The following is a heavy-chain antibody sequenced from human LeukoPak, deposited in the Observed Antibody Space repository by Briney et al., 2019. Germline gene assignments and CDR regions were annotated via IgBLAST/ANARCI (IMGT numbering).Heavy chain of an antibody. J-gene: IGHJ6*03. CDR3: AREETYYYMDV. CDR1: GFTFSAYW. V-gene: IGHV3-21*01. Sequence: GESLRLSCAASGFTFSAYWMTWVRQAPGKGLAWVSSISSSSSYIYYADSVKGRFTISRDNAKNSLYLQMNSLRAEDTAVYYCAREETYYYMDVWGKGTTVTVSS. CDR2: ISSSSSYI.